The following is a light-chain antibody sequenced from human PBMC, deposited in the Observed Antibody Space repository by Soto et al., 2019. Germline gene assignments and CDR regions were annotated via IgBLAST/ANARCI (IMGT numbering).Light chain of an antibody. CDR3: QRYGRSPAT. CDR2: GAS. J-gene: IGKJ1*01. Sequence: EIVLTQSPGTLSLSPGERATLSCRASQSVSSNYLAWYQQKPGLAPRLLIFGASSRASGIPDRFSGSGSGTDFTLTIGRLEREEFAVYYCQRYGRSPATFGQGTKVEIK. CDR1: QSVSSNY. V-gene: IGKV3-20*01.